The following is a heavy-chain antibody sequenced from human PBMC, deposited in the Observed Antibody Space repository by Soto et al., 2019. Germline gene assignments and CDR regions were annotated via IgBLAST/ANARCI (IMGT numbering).Heavy chain of an antibody. V-gene: IGHV3-43*01. CDR1: GFTFDDYT. CDR3: AKDSLTHSGSGGFGY. Sequence: PGGSLRLSCAASGFTFDDYTMHWVRQAPGKGLEWVSLISWDGGSTYYADSVKGRFTISRDNSKNSLYLQMNSLRTEDTALYYCAKDSLTHSGSGGFGYWGQGTLVTVSS. J-gene: IGHJ4*02. D-gene: IGHD3-10*01. CDR2: ISWDGGST.